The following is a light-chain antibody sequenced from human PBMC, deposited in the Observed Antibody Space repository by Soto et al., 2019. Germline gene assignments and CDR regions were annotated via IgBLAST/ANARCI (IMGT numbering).Light chain of an antibody. CDR3: SSYTSSSSYV. V-gene: IGLV2-14*01. J-gene: IGLJ1*01. CDR1: SSDVGGHNY. CDR2: EVT. Sequence: QSALTQPASVSGSPGQSITISCTGTSSDVGGHNYVSWYQQHPGKAPKVMIYEVTNRPSGVSNRFSGSKSGSTASLTISGLQAEDEADYYCSSYTSSSSYVFGTGTKLTVL.